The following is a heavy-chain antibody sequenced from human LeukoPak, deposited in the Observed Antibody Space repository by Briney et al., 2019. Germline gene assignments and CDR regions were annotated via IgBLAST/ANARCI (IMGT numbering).Heavy chain of an antibody. CDR3: ARAFALRVMNY. V-gene: IGHV3-48*04. CDR1: GFTVSSYS. J-gene: IGHJ4*02. D-gene: IGHD3-16*01. CDR2: ISDSSSTI. Sequence: GGSLRLSCAASGFTVSSYSVNWVRQAPGKGLEWVSYISDSSSTIYYADSVKGRFTISRDNARNSLYLQMNSLRVEDTAVYYCARAFALRVMNYWGQGTLVTVSS.